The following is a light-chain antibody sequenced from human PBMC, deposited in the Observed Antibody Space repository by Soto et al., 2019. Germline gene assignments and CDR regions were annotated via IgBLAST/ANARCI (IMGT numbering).Light chain of an antibody. CDR2: EVT. CDR3: SSYAGSNNF. J-gene: IGLJ2*01. CDR1: SSDVGGYNY. Sequence: QSALTQPPSASGSPGQSVTISRTGTSSDVGGYNYVSWYQQHPGKAPKLMIYEVTKRPSGVPDRFSGSKSGNTASLTVSGLQAEDEADYYCSSYAGSNNFFGGGTKLTVL. V-gene: IGLV2-8*01.